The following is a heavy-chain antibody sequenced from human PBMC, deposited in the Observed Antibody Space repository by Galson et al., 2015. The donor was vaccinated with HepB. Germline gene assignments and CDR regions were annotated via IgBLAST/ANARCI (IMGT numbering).Heavy chain of an antibody. CDR1: GFTFSSYS. CDR3: ARDGYDSSGYYSMDY. D-gene: IGHD3-22*01. Sequence: SLRLSCAASGFTFSSYSMNWARQAPGKGLEWVSSISSSSSYIYYADSVKGRFTISRDNANNSLYLQMSSLRAEDTAVYYCARDGYDSSGYYSMDYWGQGTLVTVSS. J-gene: IGHJ4*02. CDR2: ISSSSSYI. V-gene: IGHV3-21*01.